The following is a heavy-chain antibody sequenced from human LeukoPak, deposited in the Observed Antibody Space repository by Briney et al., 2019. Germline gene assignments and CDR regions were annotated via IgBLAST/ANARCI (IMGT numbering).Heavy chain of an antibody. J-gene: IGHJ6*03. Sequence: GGSLRLSCAASGFTFSSYAMSWVRQAPGTGLEWVSAISGSGGSTYYADSVKGRFTISRDNSKNSLYLQMDSLRVEDTAVYYCVRDPSYGSSWYYYMDVWGKGTTVTVSS. CDR2: ISGSGGST. CDR3: VRDPSYGSSWYYYMDV. D-gene: IGHD6-13*01. V-gene: IGHV3-23*01. CDR1: GFTFSSYA.